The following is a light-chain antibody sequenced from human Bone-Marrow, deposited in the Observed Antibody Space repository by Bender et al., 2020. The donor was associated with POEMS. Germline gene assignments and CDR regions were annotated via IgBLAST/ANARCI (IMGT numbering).Light chain of an antibody. CDR3: SSYAGSHDFV. CDR2: EVT. J-gene: IGLJ1*01. V-gene: IGLV2-8*01. CDR1: SRDGGGYGY. Sequence: QSALAQPPSASGSPGQSVPISCPGGSRDGGGYGYVSLYQQHPGKAPKLIIYEVTNRPSGVPDRFSGSKSGNTASLTVSGLQGEDEADYYCSSYAGSHDFVFGTGTKVTVL.